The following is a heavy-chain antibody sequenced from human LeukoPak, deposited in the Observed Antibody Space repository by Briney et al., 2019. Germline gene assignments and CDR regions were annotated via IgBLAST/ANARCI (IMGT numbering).Heavy chain of an antibody. Sequence: GGSLRLSCAASGFTFSSYSMNWVRQAPGKGLEWVSSISSSSSYIYYADSVKGRFTISRDNAKNSLYLQMNSLRAEDTAVYYCARDQEYSYGYAYYYYGMDVWGQGTTVAVSS. CDR3: ARDQEYSYGYAYYYYGMDV. D-gene: IGHD5-18*01. V-gene: IGHV3-21*01. CDR1: GFTFSSYS. CDR2: ISSSSSYI. J-gene: IGHJ6*02.